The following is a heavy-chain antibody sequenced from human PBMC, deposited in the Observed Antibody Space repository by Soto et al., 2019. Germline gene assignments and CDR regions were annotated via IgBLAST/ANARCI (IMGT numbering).Heavy chain of an antibody. CDR2: IWYDGSNK. CDR1: GFTFSSYG. V-gene: IGHV3-33*01. CDR3: ARDVADFWSGYSYNWFDP. D-gene: IGHD3-3*01. J-gene: IGHJ5*02. Sequence: GGSLRLSCAASGFTFSSYGMHWFRQAPGKGLEWVAVIWYDGSNKYYADSVKGRFTISRDNSKNTLYLQMNSLRAEDTAVYYCARDVADFWSGYSYNWFDPWGQGTLVTVSS.